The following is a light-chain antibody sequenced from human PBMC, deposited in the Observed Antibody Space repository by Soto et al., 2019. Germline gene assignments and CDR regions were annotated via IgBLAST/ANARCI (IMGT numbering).Light chain of an antibody. J-gene: IGKJ2*01. CDR1: QSVASNY. CDR3: QQDGSSPYT. CDR2: GAS. Sequence: EIVLTQSPGTLSLSPGERATLSCRASQSVASNYLAWYRQKPGQAPRLLIYGASSRATGIPDRFSGSGSGTDLTLTVSRLAPEDFAVYHCQQDGSSPYTCGQGTKVEIK. V-gene: IGKV3-20*01.